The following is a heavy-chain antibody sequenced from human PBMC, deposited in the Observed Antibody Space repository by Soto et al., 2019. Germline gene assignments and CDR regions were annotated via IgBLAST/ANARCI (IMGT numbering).Heavy chain of an antibody. V-gene: IGHV4-61*08. D-gene: IGHD3-16*01. CDR2: IYYSGST. CDR1: GGSISSGDYY. CDR3: ATGGRAYYYYYGMDV. J-gene: IGHJ6*02. Sequence: SETLSLTCTVSGGSISSGDYYWSWIRQPPGKGLEWIGYIYYSGSTNYNPSLKSRVTISVDTSKNQFSLKLSSVTAADTAVYYCATGGRAYYYYYGMDVWGQGTTVTVSS.